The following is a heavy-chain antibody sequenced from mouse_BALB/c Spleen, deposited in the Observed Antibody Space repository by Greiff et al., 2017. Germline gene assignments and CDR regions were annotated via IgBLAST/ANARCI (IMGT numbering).Heavy chain of an antibody. CDR3: ARNYRYDVSYAMDY. V-gene: IGHV1-80*01. Sequence: VKLQESGAELVRPGSSVTISCKASGYAFSSYWMNWVKQRPGQGLEWIGQIYPGDGDTNYNGKFKGKATLTADKSSSTAYMQLSSLTSEESAVYFCARNYRYDVSYAMDYWGQGTSVTVSS. J-gene: IGHJ4*01. CDR2: IYPGDGDT. CDR1: GYAFSSYW. D-gene: IGHD2-14*01.